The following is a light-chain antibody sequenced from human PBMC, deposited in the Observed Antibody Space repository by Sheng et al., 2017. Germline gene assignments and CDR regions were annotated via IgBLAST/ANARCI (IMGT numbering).Light chain of an antibody. CDR2: VAS. J-gene: IGKJ4*01. CDR3: QKYDNAPLT. V-gene: IGKV1-27*01. Sequence: DIQMTQSPSSLSASVGDRVTITCRASQGIYNYLAWYQQKPGKVPKLLISVASTLQSGVPSRFSGSASGTDFTLTINSLQPEDVATYYCQKYDNAPLTFGGGTKVEIQ. CDR1: QGIYNY.